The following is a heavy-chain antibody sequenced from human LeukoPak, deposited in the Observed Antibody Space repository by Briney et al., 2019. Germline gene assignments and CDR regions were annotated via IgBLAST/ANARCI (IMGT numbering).Heavy chain of an antibody. CDR3: ATRYYYDSSGPPGGFDP. CDR2: INPNSGGT. CDR1: GYTFTVYY. V-gene: IGHV1-2*02. D-gene: IGHD3-22*01. J-gene: IGHJ5*02. Sequence: ASVTVSCTASGYTFTVYYMHWVRQAPGQGLEWMGWINPNSGGTNYAQKFQGRVTMTRDTSISTAYMELSRLRSDDTAVYYCATRYYYDSSGPPGGFDPWGQGTLVTVSS.